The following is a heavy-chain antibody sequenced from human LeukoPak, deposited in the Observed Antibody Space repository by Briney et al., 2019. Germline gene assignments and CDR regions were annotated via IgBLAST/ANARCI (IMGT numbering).Heavy chain of an antibody. CDR2: IIPIFGTA. V-gene: IGHV1-69*13. CDR3: ASGYCSSTSCYTGTFDY. J-gene: IGHJ4*02. Sequence: SVKVSCMASGGTFSSYAISWVRQAPGQGLEWMGGIIPIFGTANYAQKFQGRVMITADESTSTAYMELSSLRSEDTAVYYCASGYCSSTSCYTGTFDYWGQGTLVTVSS. D-gene: IGHD2-2*02. CDR1: GGTFSSYA.